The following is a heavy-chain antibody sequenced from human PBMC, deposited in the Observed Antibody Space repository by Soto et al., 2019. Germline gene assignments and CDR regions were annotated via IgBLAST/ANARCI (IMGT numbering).Heavy chain of an antibody. CDR1: GGPFSSYA. D-gene: IGHD4-4*01. Sequence: GASVKVACKASGGPFSSYAISWVRQAPGQGLEWMGGIIPIFGTANYAQKFQGRVTITADKSTSTAYMELSSLRSEDTAVYYCARDMGEVGTTVNLHWIDPWGQGTQVTVSS. CDR3: ARDMGEVGTTVNLHWIDP. V-gene: IGHV1-69*06. J-gene: IGHJ5*02. CDR2: IIPIFGTA.